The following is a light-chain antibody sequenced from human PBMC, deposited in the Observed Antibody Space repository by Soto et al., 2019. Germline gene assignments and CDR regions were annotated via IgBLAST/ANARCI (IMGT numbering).Light chain of an antibody. CDR3: TSYTSTTPYV. Sequence: QSALTQPASVSGSPGQSITISCTGSSNDVGGYNYVSWYQQHPGQAPKLIIYEVSDRPSGVSPRFSGSKSGNTASLTISGLQFEDEADYFCTSYTSTTPYVVGSGTKLTVL. CDR1: SNDVGGYNY. V-gene: IGLV2-14*01. CDR2: EVS. J-gene: IGLJ1*01.